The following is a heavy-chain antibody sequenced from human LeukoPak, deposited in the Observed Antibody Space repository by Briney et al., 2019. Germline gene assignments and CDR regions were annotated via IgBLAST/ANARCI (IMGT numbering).Heavy chain of an antibody. Sequence: ASVKVSCKASGYTFTSYGISWVRQAPGQGLEWMGWISAYNGNTNYARKLQGRVTMTTDTSTSTAYMELRSLRSDDTAVYYCARDPSQYCSGGSCYYDYWGQGTLVTVSS. V-gene: IGHV1-18*04. CDR2: ISAYNGNT. CDR1: GYTFTSYG. D-gene: IGHD2-15*01. J-gene: IGHJ4*02. CDR3: ARDPSQYCSGGSCYYDY.